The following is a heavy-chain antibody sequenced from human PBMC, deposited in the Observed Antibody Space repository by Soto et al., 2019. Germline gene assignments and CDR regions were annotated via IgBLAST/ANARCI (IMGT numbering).Heavy chain of an antibody. Sequence: QVQLVQSGGEVKKPEASVKVSCKASGYTFTSHGISWVRQAPGQGPEWMGWISAHNGDTNYAQKLQGRVTVTTDTTTSTTYMELRSLRSEDTAVYYGARWARGSNTDYYRYMDVWGKGTTVTVSS. J-gene: IGHJ6*03. D-gene: IGHD3-10*01. CDR1: GYTFTSHG. CDR3: ARWARGSNTDYYRYMDV. V-gene: IGHV1-18*01. CDR2: ISAHNGDT.